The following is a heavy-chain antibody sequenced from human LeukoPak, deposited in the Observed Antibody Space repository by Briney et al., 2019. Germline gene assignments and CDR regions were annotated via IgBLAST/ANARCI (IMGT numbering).Heavy chain of an antibody. CDR1: GFTFSSYA. CDR2: ISGSGGST. CDR3: EKDPPDRGNPPRRTYRSGGSCYGRVPQNFGY. V-gene: IGHV3-23*01. J-gene: IGHJ4*02. Sequence: GGSLRLSCAASGFTFSSYAMSWVRQAPGKGLEWVSAISGSGGSTYYADSVKGRFTISRDNSKNTLYLQMNSLRAEDTAVYYCEKDPPDRGNPPRRTYRSGGSCYGRVPQNFGYWGQGTLVTVSS. D-gene: IGHD2-15*01.